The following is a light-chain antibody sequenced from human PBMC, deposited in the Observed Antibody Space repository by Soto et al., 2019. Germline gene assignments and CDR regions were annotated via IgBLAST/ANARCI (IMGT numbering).Light chain of an antibody. V-gene: IGLV2-23*01. CDR1: SSDVGSYNL. CDR3: CSYAGSSKV. J-gene: IGLJ2*01. CDR2: EGS. Sequence: QSVLTQPASVSGSPGQSITISCTGTSSDVGSYNLVSWYQQHLGKAPKLMIYEGSKRPSGVSNRFSGSKSGNTASLTISGLQAEDEADYYCCSYAGSSKVFGGGTKLTVL.